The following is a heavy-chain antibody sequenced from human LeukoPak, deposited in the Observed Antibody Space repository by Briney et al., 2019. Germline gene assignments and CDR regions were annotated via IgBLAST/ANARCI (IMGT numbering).Heavy chain of an antibody. V-gene: IGHV4-4*02. J-gene: IGHJ4*02. CDR1: GGSIRSSSW. CDR3: ARVRETYYYDSSPAFFDY. CDR2: IYHSGTT. Sequence: SGTLSLTCTVSGGSIRSSSWWSWVRQPPGKGLECIGEIYHSGTTNYNPSLKSRVTISVDTSKNQFSLKLSSVTAADTAVYYCARVRETYYYDSSPAFFDYWGQGTLVTVSS. D-gene: IGHD3-22*01.